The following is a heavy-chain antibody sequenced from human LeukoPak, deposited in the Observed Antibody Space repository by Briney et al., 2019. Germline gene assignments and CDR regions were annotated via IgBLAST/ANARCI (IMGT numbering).Heavy chain of an antibody. CDR3: ATVEQVQLDRRRWFDP. CDR1: GYTLTELS. J-gene: IGHJ5*02. D-gene: IGHD1-1*01. V-gene: IGHV1-24*01. CDR2: FDPEDGET. Sequence: ASVKVSCKVFGYTLTELSMHWVRQAPGKGLEWMGGFDPEDGETMYAQKFQGRVTMTEDTSTDTAYMELSSLRSEDTAVYYCATVEQVQLDRRRWFDPWGQGTLVTVSS.